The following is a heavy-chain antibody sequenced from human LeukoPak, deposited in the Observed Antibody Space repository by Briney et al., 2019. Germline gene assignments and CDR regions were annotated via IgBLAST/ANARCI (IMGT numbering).Heavy chain of an antibody. Sequence: SETLSRTCTVSGGSISSHYWSWIRQPAGKGLEWIGRIYTSGSTNYNPSLKSRVTMSVDTSKNQFSLKLSSVTAADTAVYYCARGTPTPYDFWSGYYPYYFDYWGQGTLVTVSS. V-gene: IGHV4-4*07. CDR1: GGSISSHY. CDR2: IYTSGST. CDR3: ARGTPTPYDFWSGYYPYYFDY. J-gene: IGHJ4*02. D-gene: IGHD3-3*01.